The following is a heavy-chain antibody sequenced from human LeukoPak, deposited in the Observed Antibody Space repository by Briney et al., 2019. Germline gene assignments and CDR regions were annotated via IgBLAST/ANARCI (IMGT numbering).Heavy chain of an antibody. V-gene: IGHV1-2*02. Sequence: ASVKVSCKASGYTFTGYYMHWVRQAPGQGLEWMGWINPNSGGTNYAQKFQGRVTMTRDTSISTAYMELSRLRSDDTAVYYCARDHYYYDSSGYHDAFDIWGQGTMVTVSS. CDR2: INPNSGGT. J-gene: IGHJ3*02. CDR3: ARDHYYYDSSGYHDAFDI. CDR1: GYTFTGYY. D-gene: IGHD3-22*01.